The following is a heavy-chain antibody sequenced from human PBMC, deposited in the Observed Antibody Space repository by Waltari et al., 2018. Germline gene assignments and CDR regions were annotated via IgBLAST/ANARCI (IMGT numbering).Heavy chain of an antibody. CDR1: GYTFTSYG. Sequence: QVQLVQSGAEVKKPGASVKVSCKASGYTFTSYGISWVRQAPGQGLEWMGWISAYNGNTNDAQKLQGRVTMTPDTSTSTAYMELRSLRSDDTAVYYCASGAMVRGVMVAFDIWCQGTMVTVSS. V-gene: IGHV1-18*01. D-gene: IGHD3-10*01. CDR2: ISAYNGNT. J-gene: IGHJ3*02. CDR3: ASGAMVRGVMVAFDI.